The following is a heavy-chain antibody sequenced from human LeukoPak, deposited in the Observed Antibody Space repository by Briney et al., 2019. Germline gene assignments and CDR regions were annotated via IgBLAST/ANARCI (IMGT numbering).Heavy chain of an antibody. V-gene: IGHV1-18*04. J-gene: IGHJ6*03. CDR2: ISAYNGNT. Sequence: ASVKVSCKASGYTFTGYYMHWVRQAPGQGLEWMGWISAYNGNTNYAQKLQGRVTMTTDTSTSTAYMELRSLRSDDTAVYYCARDEDYYYYMDVWGKGTTVTISS. CDR1: GYTFTGYY. CDR3: ARDEDYYYYMDV.